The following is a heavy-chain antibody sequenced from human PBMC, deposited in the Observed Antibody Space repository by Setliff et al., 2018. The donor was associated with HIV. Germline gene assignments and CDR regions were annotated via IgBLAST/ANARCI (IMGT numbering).Heavy chain of an antibody. Sequence: ASVKVSCKASGYTFTSHAMNWLRQAPGQRLEWMGWINAGNGSTKYSQMFQGRVTITRDTSASTTYLELSSLRSEDTAGYYCARVSSTYWYSIPRDYYYHMDVWGKGTTVTVSS. V-gene: IGHV1-3*01. CDR3: ARVSSTYWYSIPRDYYYHMDV. D-gene: IGHD2-8*02. CDR1: GYTFTSHA. CDR2: INAGNGST. J-gene: IGHJ6*03.